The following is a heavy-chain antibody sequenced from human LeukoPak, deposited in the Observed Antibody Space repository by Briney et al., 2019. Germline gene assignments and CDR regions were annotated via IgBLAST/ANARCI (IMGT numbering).Heavy chain of an antibody. CDR3: ARERGSSPYFDY. J-gene: IGHJ4*02. CDR2: ISYDGSNK. D-gene: IGHD6-6*01. CDR1: GFTFSSYA. V-gene: IGHV3-30-3*01. Sequence: GGSLRLSCAASGFTFSSYAMHWVRQAPGKGLEWVAVISYDGSNKYYADSVKGRFTISRDNSKNTLYLHMNSLRAEDTAVYYCARERGSSPYFDYWGQGTLVTVSS.